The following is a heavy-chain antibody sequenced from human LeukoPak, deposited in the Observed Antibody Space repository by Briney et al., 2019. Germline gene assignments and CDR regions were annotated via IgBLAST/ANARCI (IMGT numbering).Heavy chain of an antibody. CDR1: GFTFSNYA. CDR3: GRVLRAYSYKGMAV. J-gene: IGHJ6*04. CDR2: ISSNGGST. D-gene: IGHD3-16*01. V-gene: IGHV3-64*02. Sequence: GGSLRLSCAASGFTFSNYAMHWVRQAPGEGLEYVSAISSNGGSTYYADSVKGRFTISRDNSKNTLFLQMGSLRVEDMAVYYCGRVLRAYSYKGMAVGGKGTTVTAS.